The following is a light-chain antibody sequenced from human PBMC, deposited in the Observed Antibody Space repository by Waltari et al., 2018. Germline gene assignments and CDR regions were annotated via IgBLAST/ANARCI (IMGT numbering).Light chain of an antibody. V-gene: IGLV2-14*03. J-gene: IGLJ2*01. CDR3: NSYASNSNGL. CDR2: DVS. Sequence: QSALTQPASVSGSPGQSITISCTGTSSDVGRYNYVSWYQQHPGKAPKLLIYDVSNRPSVVPSRFSGSKSGNTASLTISGLQAADEAHYYCNSYASNSNGLFGGGTKLTIL. CDR1: SSDVGRYNY.